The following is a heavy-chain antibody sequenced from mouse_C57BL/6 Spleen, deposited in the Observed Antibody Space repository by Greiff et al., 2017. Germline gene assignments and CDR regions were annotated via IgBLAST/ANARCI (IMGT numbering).Heavy chain of an antibody. V-gene: IGHV1-7*01. CDR3: ARDYGSTSYYAMDY. Sequence: VQLQQPGAELVKPGASVKLSCKASGYTFTSSWMHWVKQRPGQGLEWIGYINPSCGYTKYNQQFKDKATLTADKSSSTAYMQLSSLTSEDSAVYYCARDYGSTSYYAMDYWGQGTSVTVSS. J-gene: IGHJ4*01. D-gene: IGHD1-1*01. CDR1: GYTFTSSW. CDR2: INPSCGYT.